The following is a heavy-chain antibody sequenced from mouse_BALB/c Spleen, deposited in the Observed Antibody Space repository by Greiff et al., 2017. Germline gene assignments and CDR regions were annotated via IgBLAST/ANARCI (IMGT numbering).Heavy chain of an antibody. Sequence: VKLQESGAELVRPGASVTLSCKASGYTFTDYEMHWVKQTPVHGLEWIGAIDPETGGTAYNQKFKGKATLTADKSSSTAYMELRSLTSEDSAVYYCTRRGMISYYYAMDYWGQGTSVTVSS. J-gene: IGHJ4*01. D-gene: IGHD2-3*01. CDR2: IDPETGGT. V-gene: IGHV1-15*01. CDR3: TRRGMISYYYAMDY. CDR1: GYTFTDYE.